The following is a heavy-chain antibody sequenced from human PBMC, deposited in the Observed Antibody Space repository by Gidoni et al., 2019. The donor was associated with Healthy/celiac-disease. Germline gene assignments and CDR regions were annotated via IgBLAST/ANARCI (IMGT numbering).Heavy chain of an antibody. J-gene: IGHJ6*02. Sequence: QVQLQESGPGLVKPSQTLSLTCTVSGGSISSGGYYWSWIRQHPGQGLEWIGYIYYSGSTYYNPSLKSRVTISVDTSKNQFALKLSSVTAADTAVYYCARDRRSSCYGMDVWGQGTTVTVSS. V-gene: IGHV4-31*03. CDR1: GGSISSGGYY. CDR3: ARDRRSSCYGMDV. D-gene: IGHD6-6*01. CDR2: IYYSGST.